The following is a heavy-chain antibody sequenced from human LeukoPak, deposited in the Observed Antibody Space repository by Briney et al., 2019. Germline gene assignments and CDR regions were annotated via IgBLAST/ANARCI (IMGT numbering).Heavy chain of an antibody. CDR1: GFTVSSND. V-gene: IGHV3-53*01. Sequence: GGSLRLSCAASGFTVSSNDMSWVRQAPGKGREWVAVIYSVGSTYYADSVKGRFTISRDNSKNTLYLQMNSLRAEATAVYYCASNGHEGYFDYWGQGTLVTVSS. CDR3: ASNGHEGYFDY. J-gene: IGHJ4*02. D-gene: IGHD2-8*01. CDR2: IYSVGST.